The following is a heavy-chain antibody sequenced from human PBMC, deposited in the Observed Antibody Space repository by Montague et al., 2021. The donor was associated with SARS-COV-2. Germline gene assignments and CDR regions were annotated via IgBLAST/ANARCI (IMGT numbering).Heavy chain of an antibody. CDR2: IYYSGXT. CDR3: AREGGWLSCVAYYFDY. V-gene: IGHV4-39*07. D-gene: IGHD3-22*01. Sequence: SETLSLTCTVSGGSISSSSYYWGWIRQPPGKGLEWIGSIYYSGXTXYXXXXKXRVTISVNTSKNQFSLKLGSVTAADTAVYYGAREGGWLSCVAYYFDYWGQGTLVTVSS. CDR1: GGSISSSSYY. J-gene: IGHJ4*02.